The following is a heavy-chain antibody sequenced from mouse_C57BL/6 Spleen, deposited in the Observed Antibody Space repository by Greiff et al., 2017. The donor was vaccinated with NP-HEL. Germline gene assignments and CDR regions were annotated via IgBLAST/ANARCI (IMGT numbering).Heavy chain of an antibody. CDR1: GYTFTSYW. Sequence: QVQLQQPGAELVRPGSSVKLSCKASGYTFTSYWMDWVKQRPGQGLEWIGNIYPSDSETHYNQKFKDKATLTVDKSSSTAYMQLSSLTSEDSAVYCCTRQGSYWYFDVWGTGTTVTVSS. J-gene: IGHJ1*03. V-gene: IGHV1-61*01. CDR3: TRQGSYWYFDV. CDR2: IYPSDSET.